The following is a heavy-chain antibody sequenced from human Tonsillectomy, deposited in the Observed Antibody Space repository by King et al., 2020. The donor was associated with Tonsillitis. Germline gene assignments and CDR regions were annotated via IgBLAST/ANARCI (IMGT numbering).Heavy chain of an antibody. Sequence: LQLVQSGAEVKKPGSSVKVSCKASGGTFSSSAITWVRQAPGQRLEWMGGIIPIFARTNYAQKFQGRVTITADESTSTAYMELSGLRSEDTAGYYGSRKIVVVPAAIRFYYYYYYMDVWGKGTTVTVSS. V-gene: IGHV1-69*01. CDR3: SRKIVVVPAAIRFYYYYYYMDV. CDR1: GGTFSSSA. CDR2: IIPIFART. D-gene: IGHD2-2*02. J-gene: IGHJ6*03.